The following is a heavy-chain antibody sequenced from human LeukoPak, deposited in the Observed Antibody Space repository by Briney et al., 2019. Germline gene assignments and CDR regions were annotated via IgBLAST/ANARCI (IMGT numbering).Heavy chain of an antibody. Sequence: ASVKVSCKASGYTFTSYYMHWVRQAPGQGLEWMGIINPSGGSTSYAQKFQGRVTMTRDMSTSTVYMELSSLRSEDTAVYYCASSGSYRYWYFDLWGRGTLVTVSS. CDR1: GYTFTSYY. V-gene: IGHV1-46*01. D-gene: IGHD1-26*01. CDR3: ASSGSYRYWYFDL. CDR2: INPSGGST. J-gene: IGHJ2*01.